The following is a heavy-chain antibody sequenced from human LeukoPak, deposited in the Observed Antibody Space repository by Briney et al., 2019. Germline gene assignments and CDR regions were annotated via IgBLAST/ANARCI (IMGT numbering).Heavy chain of an antibody. D-gene: IGHD3-10*01. CDR2: IYHSGST. Sequence: PSQTLSLTCAVSGASISSGDYSWSWLRQPPGKGLEWFGYIYHSGSTTYNPSLKSRLTISLDRSKNQISLKVNSVTAADTAVYYCAADCTSRSYRFDHWGQGTLVTVSS. CDR3: AADCTSRSYRFDH. V-gene: IGHV4-30-2*01. CDR1: GASISSGDYS. J-gene: IGHJ4*02.